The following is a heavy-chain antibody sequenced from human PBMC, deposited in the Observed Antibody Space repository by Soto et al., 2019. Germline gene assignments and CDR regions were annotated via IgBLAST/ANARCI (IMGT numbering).Heavy chain of an antibody. CDR2: IYYSGST. V-gene: IGHV4-31*03. Sequence: SETLSLTCTVSGGSISSGGYYWSWIRQHPGKGLEWIGYIYYSGSTYYNPSLKSRVTISVDTSKNQFSLKLSSVTAADTAVYYCAREDFYYDSSGYYPPDAFDIWGQGTMVTVSS. CDR3: AREDFYYDSSGYYPPDAFDI. J-gene: IGHJ3*02. D-gene: IGHD3-22*01. CDR1: GGSISSGGYY.